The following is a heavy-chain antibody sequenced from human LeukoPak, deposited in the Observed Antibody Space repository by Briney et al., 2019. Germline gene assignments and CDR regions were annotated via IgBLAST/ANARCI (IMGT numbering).Heavy chain of an antibody. D-gene: IGHD1-26*01. Sequence: SETLSLTCSFSGDSISTYYWSWIRQSPGKGLEWIGHTYSSGNTDYNSSLKSRVTISVDTSKGQFSLRLSSVTATDTAVYYCARLRWQLVGPYFDYWGQGILVTVSS. CDR2: TYSSGNT. V-gene: IGHV4-59*01. CDR1: GDSISTYY. CDR3: ARLRWQLVGPYFDY. J-gene: IGHJ4*02.